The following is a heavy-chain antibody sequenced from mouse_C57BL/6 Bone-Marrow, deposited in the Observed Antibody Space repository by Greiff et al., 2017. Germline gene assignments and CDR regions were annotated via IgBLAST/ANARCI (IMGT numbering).Heavy chain of an antibody. J-gene: IGHJ3*01. V-gene: IGHV1-59*01. CDR3: ALTTVVAPGFAY. D-gene: IGHD1-1*01. CDR1: GYTFTSYW. CDR2: IDPSDSYT. Sequence: QVQLKQPGAELVRPGTSVKLSCKASGYTFTSYWMHWVKQRPGQGLEWIGVIDPSDSYTNYNQKFKGKATLTVDTSSSTAYMQLSSLTSEDSAVYYCALTTVVAPGFAYWGQGTLVTVSA.